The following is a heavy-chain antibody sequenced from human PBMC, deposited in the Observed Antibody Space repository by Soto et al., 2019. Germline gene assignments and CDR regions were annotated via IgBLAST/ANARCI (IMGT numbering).Heavy chain of an antibody. Sequence: QVQLVQSGAEVKKPGSSVKVSCEASGGTFTGHAISWVRQAPGQGPAWMGGLIPLFGTSQHAQNFQGRLKITADKSTSTASMELTSLRLEDTAIYYCARGPNWGYRFDSWGQGTLVTVSS. D-gene: IGHD7-27*01. CDR1: GGTFTGHA. J-gene: IGHJ4*02. CDR3: ARGPNWGYRFDS. CDR2: LIPLFGTS. V-gene: IGHV1-69*06.